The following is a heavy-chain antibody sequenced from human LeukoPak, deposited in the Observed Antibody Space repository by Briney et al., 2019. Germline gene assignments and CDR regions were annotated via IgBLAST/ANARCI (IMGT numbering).Heavy chain of an antibody. V-gene: IGHV3-53*01. CDR2: IYSPGTT. CDR3: AREIYYDSRGYYSHGLDI. CDR1: DFIVSGNY. J-gene: IGHJ3*02. Sequence: GGSLRLSCAASDFIVSGNYMNWVRQAPGKGLEWVSVIYSPGTTYYADSVKGRFTISRDNSKNTLYLQMNSLRADDTAVYYCAREIYYDSRGYYSHGLDIWGQGTMVTVSS. D-gene: IGHD3-22*01.